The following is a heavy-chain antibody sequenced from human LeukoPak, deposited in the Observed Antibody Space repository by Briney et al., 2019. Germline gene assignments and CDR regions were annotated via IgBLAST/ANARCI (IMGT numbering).Heavy chain of an antibody. CDR1: GFTFSSYG. CDR2: IWYDGSNK. V-gene: IGHV3-33*01. J-gene: IGHJ6*03. D-gene: IGHD6-13*01. Sequence: PGGSLRLSCAASGFTFSSYGMHWVRQAPGKGLEWVAVIWYDGSNKYYADSVKGRFTISRDNSKNTLYLQMNSLRAEDTAVYYCARAGIAAAGTSTYYYYYMDVWGKGTTVTVSS. CDR3: ARAGIAAAGTSTYYYYYMDV.